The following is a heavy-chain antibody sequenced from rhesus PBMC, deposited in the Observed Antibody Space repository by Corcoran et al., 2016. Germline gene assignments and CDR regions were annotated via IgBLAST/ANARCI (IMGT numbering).Heavy chain of an antibody. CDR1: GASISSGYY. CDR2: IIGSSGST. Sequence: QVRLQESGPGLVKPSETLSLTCTVSGASISSGYYWGWIRQPPGKGLEYIGYIIGSSGSTYYNPSLRRRVTISKDTSKNQFSLRLNSVTAADTAVYYCAKDPAMAYWGQGVLVTVSS. J-gene: IGHJ4*01. CDR3: AKDPAMAY. V-gene: IGHV4-99*02. D-gene: IGHD2-2*01.